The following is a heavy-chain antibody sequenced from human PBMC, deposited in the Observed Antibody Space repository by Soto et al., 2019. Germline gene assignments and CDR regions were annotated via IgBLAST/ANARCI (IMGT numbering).Heavy chain of an antibody. V-gene: IGHV1-69*12. CDR2: IIPIFGTA. CDR3: ARGGYCGGDCYRYFQH. D-gene: IGHD2-21*02. J-gene: IGHJ1*01. Sequence: QVQLVQSGAEVKKPGSSVKVSCKASGGTFSSYAISWVRQAPGQGLEWMGGIIPIFGTANYAQKFQGRVTITADESTSTAYRELSSLRSEDTAVYYCARGGYCGGDCYRYFQHWGQGTLVTVSS. CDR1: GGTFSSYA.